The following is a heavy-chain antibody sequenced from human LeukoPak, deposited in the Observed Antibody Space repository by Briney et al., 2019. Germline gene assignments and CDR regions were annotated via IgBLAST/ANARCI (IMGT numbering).Heavy chain of an antibody. CDR2: IYYSGST. J-gene: IGHJ5*02. CDR3: ARGRYFDWFDR. D-gene: IGHD3-9*01. Sequence: SETLSLTCTVSGGSISSYYWSWIRQPPGKGLEWIGYIYYSGSTNYNPSLKSRVTISVDTSKNQFSLKLSSVTAADTAVYYCARGRYFDWFDRWGQGTLVTVSS. V-gene: IGHV4-59*01. CDR1: GGSISSYY.